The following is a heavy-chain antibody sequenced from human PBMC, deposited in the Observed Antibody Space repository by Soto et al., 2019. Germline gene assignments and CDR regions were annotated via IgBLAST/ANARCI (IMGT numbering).Heavy chain of an antibody. V-gene: IGHV3-53*01. CDR2: IYGGGTT. Sequence: EVQLVESGGGLIQPGGSLRLSCAASGFTVSSKYMTWVRQAPGKGLEWVSVIYGGGTTYYADSVKGRFTISRDNSKNTLYLQGNSLGAEDTAVYYCVQTTGWPGFDFWGQGTLVTVSS. J-gene: IGHJ4*02. CDR3: VQTTGWPGFDF. D-gene: IGHD6-19*01. CDR1: GFTVSSKY.